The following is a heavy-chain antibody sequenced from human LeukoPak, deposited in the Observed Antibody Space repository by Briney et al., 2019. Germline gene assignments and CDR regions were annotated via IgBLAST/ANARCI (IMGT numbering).Heavy chain of an antibody. Sequence: ASVKVSCKASGYTFTSYYMHWVRQAPGQGLEWMGIINPNGGSTSYAQKFQGRVTMTRDMSTSTVYTELSSLRSEDTAVYYCAIWEPTDYWGQGTLVTVSS. CDR1: GYTFTSYY. D-gene: IGHD1-14*01. CDR2: INPNGGST. J-gene: IGHJ4*02. CDR3: AIWEPTDY. V-gene: IGHV1-46*01.